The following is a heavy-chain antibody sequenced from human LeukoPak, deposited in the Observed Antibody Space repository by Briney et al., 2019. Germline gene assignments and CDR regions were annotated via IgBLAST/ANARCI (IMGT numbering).Heavy chain of an antibody. J-gene: IGHJ4*01. CDR1: GVSISSYY. CDR2: ISYSGGA. CDR3: VRGERLGGDH. V-gene: IGHV4-59*01. D-gene: IGHD6-25*01. Sequence: PSETLSLTCSVSGVSISSYYWSWIRQSSGKGLEWIGYISYSGGANYNPSLKSRVIISLDTSKNQFSLQLSSVAAADTAVYYCVRGERLGGDHWGHGILVTVSS.